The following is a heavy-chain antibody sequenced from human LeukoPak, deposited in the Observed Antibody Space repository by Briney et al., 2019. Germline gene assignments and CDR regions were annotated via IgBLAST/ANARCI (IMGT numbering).Heavy chain of an antibody. Sequence: GGSLRLSCVDSGFTFSRSWMTWVRQAPGKGLEWVATIKEDGSEDYYVGSVEGRFTIFRGNSKNSLYLQMNSLRVEDTAVYYCARDRAYSRFDYWGQGTLVTVAS. CDR3: ARDRAYSRFDY. J-gene: IGHJ4*02. CDR2: IKEDGSED. V-gene: IGHV3-7*01. CDR1: GFTFSRSW. D-gene: IGHD1-26*01.